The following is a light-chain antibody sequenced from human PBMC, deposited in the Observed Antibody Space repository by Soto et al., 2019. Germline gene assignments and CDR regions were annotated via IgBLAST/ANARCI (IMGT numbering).Light chain of an antibody. CDR3: QQYNSYWLT. CDR2: DAS. J-gene: IGKJ4*01. Sequence: DIQMTQYPSTLFASVGDRVTITCRASQSISSWLAWYQQKPGKAPKLLIYDASSLESGVPSRFSGSGSGTEFTLTISSLQPDDFAAYYCQQYNSYWLTFGGGTKVDIK. CDR1: QSISSW. V-gene: IGKV1-5*01.